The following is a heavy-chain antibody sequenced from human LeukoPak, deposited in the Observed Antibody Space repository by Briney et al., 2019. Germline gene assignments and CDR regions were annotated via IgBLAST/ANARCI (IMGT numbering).Heavy chain of an antibody. D-gene: IGHD4-23*01. J-gene: IGHJ5*02. CDR2: VYDSGST. CDR1: GGSVSSGSYY. Sequence: SETLSLTCTVSGGSVSSGSYYWSWIRQPPGKGLEWIGYVYDSGSTNYNPSLKSRVTISVDTSNNQFSLRLTSVTAADTAVYYCARSTTVVRFDPWGQGTLVTVSS. CDR3: ARSTTVVRFDP. V-gene: IGHV4-61*01.